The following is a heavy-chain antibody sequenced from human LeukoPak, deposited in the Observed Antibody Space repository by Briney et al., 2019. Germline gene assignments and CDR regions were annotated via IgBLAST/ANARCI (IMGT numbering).Heavy chain of an antibody. CDR1: GFTFSSYS. J-gene: IGHJ6*02. CDR3: ARDCSGGSCYSSIQPYYYYGMDV. V-gene: IGHV3-21*01. CDR2: ISSSSSYI. Sequence: YPGGSLRLSCAASGFTFSSYSMNWVRQAPGKGLEWVSFISSSSSYIYYADSVKGRFTISRDNAKNSLYLQMNSLRAEDTAVYYCARDCSGGSCYSSIQPYYYYGMDVWGQGTTVTVSS. D-gene: IGHD2-15*01.